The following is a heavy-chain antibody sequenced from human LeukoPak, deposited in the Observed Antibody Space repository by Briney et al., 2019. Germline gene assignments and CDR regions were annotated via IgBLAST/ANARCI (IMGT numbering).Heavy chain of an antibody. CDR3: ARGPQYYDILTDQAQKDAVDYYYYYMDV. D-gene: IGHD3-9*01. Sequence: SVKVSCKASGGTFSSYAISWVRQAPGQGLVWMGRIIPIFGTSNYAQKFQGRVTITTDESTSTAYMELSSLRSEDTAVYYCARGPQYYDILTDQAQKDAVDYYYYYMDVWGKGTTVTVSS. CDR2: IIPIFGTS. J-gene: IGHJ6*03. V-gene: IGHV1-69*05. CDR1: GGTFSSYA.